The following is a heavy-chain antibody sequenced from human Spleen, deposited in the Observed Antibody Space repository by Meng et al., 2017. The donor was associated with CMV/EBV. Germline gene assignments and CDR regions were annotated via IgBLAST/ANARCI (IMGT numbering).Heavy chain of an antibody. V-gene: IGHV4-59*10. D-gene: IGHD2-15*01. CDR2: IYTSGST. CDR3: AGGRWYYFDL. CDR1: GGSFSGYY. Sequence: QVQLQRWGAGLLKPSETLSLTCAVYGGSFSGYYWSWIRQPAGKGLEWIGRIYTSGSTNYNPSLKSRVTMSVDTSKNQFSLKLSSVTAADTAVHYCAGGRWYYFDLWGRGTLVTVSS. J-gene: IGHJ2*01.